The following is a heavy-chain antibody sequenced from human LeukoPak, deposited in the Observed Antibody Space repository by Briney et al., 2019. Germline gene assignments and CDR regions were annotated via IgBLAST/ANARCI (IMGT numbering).Heavy chain of an antibody. CDR2: IKQDGAEK. D-gene: IGHD6-19*01. CDR3: ASGSSGRYFLYFEY. CDR1: GFTFSSYW. V-gene: IGHV3-7*01. Sequence: GGSLRLSCAASGFTFSSYWMGWVRQAPGKGLEWVASIKQDGAEKHYVDSVKGRFTISRDNAEYSLYLQMNSLRVEDTAVYYCASGSSGRYFLYFEYWGQGALLTVSS. J-gene: IGHJ4*02.